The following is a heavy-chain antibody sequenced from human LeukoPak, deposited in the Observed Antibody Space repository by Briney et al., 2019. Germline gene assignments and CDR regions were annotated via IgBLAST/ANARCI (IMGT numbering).Heavy chain of an antibody. V-gene: IGHV1-46*01. Sequence: GASVKVSCKASGYTFTSYYMHWVRQAPGQGLEWMGIINPSGGSTSYAQKFQGSVTMTRDTSISTAYMELSRVRSGDTAVYYCAREKSSLVAPRAFDIWGQGTMVTVSS. CDR1: GYTFTSYY. CDR2: INPSGGST. D-gene: IGHD5-12*01. CDR3: AREKSSLVAPRAFDI. J-gene: IGHJ3*02.